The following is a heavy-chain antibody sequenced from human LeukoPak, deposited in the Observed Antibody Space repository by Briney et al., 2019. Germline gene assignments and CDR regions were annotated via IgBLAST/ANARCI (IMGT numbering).Heavy chain of an antibody. CDR1: GFTFSSYG. D-gene: IGHD3-22*01. CDR2: IWYDGSNK. V-gene: IGHV3-33*01. CDR3: ARQPYYYDSSGYPH. Sequence: PGGSLRLSCAASGFTFSSYGMHWVRQAPGKGLEWVAVIWYDGSNKYYADSVKGRFTISRDNSKNTLYLQMNSLRAEDTAVYYCARQPYYYDSSGYPHWGQGTLVTVSA. J-gene: IGHJ1*01.